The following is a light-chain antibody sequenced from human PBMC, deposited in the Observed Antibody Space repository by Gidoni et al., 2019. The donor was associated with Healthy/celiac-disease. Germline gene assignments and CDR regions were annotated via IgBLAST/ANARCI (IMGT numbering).Light chain of an antibody. Sequence: QMTQSPSTLSASVGDRVTITCRASQSISSWLAWYQQKPGKAPKLLIYKASSLESGVPSRFSGSGSGTEFTLTISSLQPDDFATYYCQQYNSLPGTFGRGTKVEIK. V-gene: IGKV1-5*03. CDR2: KAS. CDR3: QQYNSLPGT. CDR1: QSISSW. J-gene: IGKJ1*01.